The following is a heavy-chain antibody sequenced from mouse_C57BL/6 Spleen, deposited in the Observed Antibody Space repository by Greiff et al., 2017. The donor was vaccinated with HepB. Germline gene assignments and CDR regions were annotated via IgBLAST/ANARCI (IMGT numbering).Heavy chain of an antibody. Sequence: QVQLQQPGAELVKPGASVKLSCKASGYTFTSYWMHWVKQRPGRGLDGIGRIAPNSGGTKYNEKFKSKATLTVDKPSSTAFMQLSSLTSEDSAVYYCALYDDYYVFDYWGQGTSLTVSS. V-gene: IGHV1-72*01. CDR1: GYTFTSYW. CDR3: ALYDDYYVFDY. D-gene: IGHD2-3*01. J-gene: IGHJ2*02. CDR2: IAPNSGGT.